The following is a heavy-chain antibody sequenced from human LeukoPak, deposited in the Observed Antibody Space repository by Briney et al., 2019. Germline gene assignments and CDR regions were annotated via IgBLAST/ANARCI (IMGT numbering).Heavy chain of an antibody. V-gene: IGHV3-66*01. J-gene: IGHJ4*02. Sequence: GGSLRLSCAASGFTVSSNYMSWVRQAPGKGLEWVSVIYSGGSTYYADSVKGRFTISRDNSKNTLYLQMNSLRAEDTAVYYCARDSGSSWYSDYWGQGTLVTVSS. D-gene: IGHD6-13*01. CDR3: ARDSGSSWYSDY. CDR1: GFTVSSNY. CDR2: IYSGGST.